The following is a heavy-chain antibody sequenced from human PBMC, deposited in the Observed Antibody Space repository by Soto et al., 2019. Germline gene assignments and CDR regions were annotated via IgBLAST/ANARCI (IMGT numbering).Heavy chain of an antibody. CDR3: TTGLLGT. CDR2: IKSKINGETT. V-gene: IGHV3-15*05. Sequence: PGGSLRLSCAASGFTFSNSWMSCVRKATGKGLEWVGRIKSKINGETTDYAAPVKGRFTISRDDSINTLYLQMNSLKIEDAAVYYCTTGLLGTWGQGTLVSVSS. D-gene: IGHD3-10*01. CDR1: GFTFSNSW. J-gene: IGHJ5*02.